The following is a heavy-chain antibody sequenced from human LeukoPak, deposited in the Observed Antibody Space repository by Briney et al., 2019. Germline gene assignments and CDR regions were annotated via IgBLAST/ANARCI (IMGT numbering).Heavy chain of an antibody. CDR2: ISSSSSYI. Sequence: GGSLRLSCAASGFTFSDYYMSWIRQAPGKGLEWVSSISSSSSYIYYADSVKGRFTISRDNAKNSLYLQMNSLRAEDTAVYYCARDKGYGRYWVFYMDVWGKGTTVTVSS. CDR3: ARDKGYGRYWVFYMDV. D-gene: IGHD2-15*01. V-gene: IGHV3-11*06. CDR1: GFTFSDYY. J-gene: IGHJ6*03.